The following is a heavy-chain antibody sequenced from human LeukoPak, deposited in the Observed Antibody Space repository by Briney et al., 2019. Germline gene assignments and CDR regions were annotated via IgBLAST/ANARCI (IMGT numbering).Heavy chain of an antibody. CDR2: ISYDGSNK. D-gene: IGHD2-15*01. Sequence: GRSLRLSCAASGFTFSSYGMHWVRQPPGKGLEWGAVISYDGSNKYYADSVKGRFTISRDNSKTTLYLQMNSLRAEDTAMYYCAKGVVVVAASPLDYWGQGTLVTVSS. J-gene: IGHJ4*02. V-gene: IGHV3-30*18. CDR3: AKGVVVVAASPLDY. CDR1: GFTFSSYG.